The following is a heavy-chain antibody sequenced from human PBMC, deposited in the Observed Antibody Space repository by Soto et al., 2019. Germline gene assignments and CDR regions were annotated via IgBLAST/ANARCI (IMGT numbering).Heavy chain of an antibody. D-gene: IGHD1-1*01. Sequence: EVQLVEPGGGLVKPGGSLKLSCSASGFYFIDAWMSWVRQAPGKGLEWVARIKSRGSGGTTDYAAPVKGRFTISRDDSKNVIFLQMDSLKTDDTAVYYCNWNHDIYYRMDDWGKGTAVTVSS. CDR2: IKSRGSGGTT. J-gene: IGHJ6*04. CDR3: NWNHDIYYRMDD. V-gene: IGHV3-15*01. CDR1: GFYFIDAW.